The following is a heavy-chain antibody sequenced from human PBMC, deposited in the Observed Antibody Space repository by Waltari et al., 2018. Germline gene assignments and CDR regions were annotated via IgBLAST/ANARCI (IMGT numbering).Heavy chain of an antibody. J-gene: IGHJ4*02. Sequence: QVQLVQSGAAVKEPGASVRVSCKASGYTFTNYAIHWVRQAPGQRPEWMGWINAGKGNTKYSQKFQGRVTIIRDTSASTAYMELHSLRSADTAVYYCARDSSGYNYGYGYWGQGTLVTVSS. V-gene: IGHV1-3*01. CDR1: GYTFTNYA. D-gene: IGHD5-18*01. CDR2: INAGKGNT. CDR3: ARDSSGYNYGYGY.